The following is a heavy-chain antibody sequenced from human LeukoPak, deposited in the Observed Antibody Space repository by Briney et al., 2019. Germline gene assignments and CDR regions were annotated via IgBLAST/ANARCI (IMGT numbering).Heavy chain of an antibody. D-gene: IGHD4-23*01. V-gene: IGHV4-59*01. CDR1: GGSIRSYY. CDR3: ARGRNDNGGMFFDS. Sequence: TASETLSLTCTVSGGSIRSYYWSWIRQAPGKGLEWIGFISYSGYTSYSPSLKSRVATSVDTSKSQFSLRLSSLTAADTAIYYCARGRNDNGGMFFDSWAQGTLVTVSS. J-gene: IGHJ4*02. CDR2: ISYSGYT.